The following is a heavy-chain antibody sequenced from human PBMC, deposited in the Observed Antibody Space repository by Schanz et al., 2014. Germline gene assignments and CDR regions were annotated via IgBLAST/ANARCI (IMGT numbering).Heavy chain of an antibody. CDR3: AKSDAFDI. Sequence: EVQLVESGGGLVQPGGSLRLSCTASGFTFENYALTWVRQVPGKGLEWVSFINTGSNYINYADSVKGRFTISRDNAKNTLYLQMNSLRAEDTAVYYCAKSDAFDIWGQGTLVTVSS. J-gene: IGHJ3*02. CDR1: GFTFENYA. V-gene: IGHV3-48*04. CDR2: INTGSNYI.